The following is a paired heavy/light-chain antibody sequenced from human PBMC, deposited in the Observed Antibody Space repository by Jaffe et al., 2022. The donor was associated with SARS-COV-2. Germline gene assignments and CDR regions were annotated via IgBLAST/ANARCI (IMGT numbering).Heavy chain of an antibody. V-gene: IGHV3-9*01. CDR2: ISWNSGRI. CDR1: GFTFDDYA. Sequence: EVQLVESGGGLVQPGRSLRLSCAASGFTFDDYAMHWVRQAPGKGLEWVSGISWNSGRIGYADSVKGRLTISRDSATNSLYLQMNSLRPEDTAFYYCSRGVQLWGTGYYFDHWGQGTLVTVSS. CDR3: SRGVQLWGTGYYFDH. J-gene: IGHJ4*02. D-gene: IGHD3-9*01.
Light chain of an antibody. CDR3: QQSYSSPVT. CDR2: TTS. J-gene: IGKJ2*01. CDR1: QSISRH. Sequence: DIQMTQSPSSLSASVGDRVTITCRASQSISRHLNWHQQKPGKAPKLLIYTTSSLQSGVPSRFSGSGSGTDFTLTISSLQPEDFATYYCQQSYSSPVTFGQGTKLEIK. V-gene: IGKV1-39*01.